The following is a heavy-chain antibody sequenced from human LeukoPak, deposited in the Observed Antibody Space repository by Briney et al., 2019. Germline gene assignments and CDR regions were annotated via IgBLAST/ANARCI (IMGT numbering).Heavy chain of an antibody. CDR3: AKEVGSSGYYSDY. Sequence: GGSLRLSCAASGFTVSSNYMSWVRQAPGKGLEWVSAISGSGGSTYYADSVKGRFTISRDNSKNTLYLQMNSLRAEDTAVYYCAKEVGSSGYYSDYWGQGTLVTVSS. CDR1: GFTVSSNY. D-gene: IGHD3-22*01. J-gene: IGHJ4*02. CDR2: ISGSGGST. V-gene: IGHV3-23*01.